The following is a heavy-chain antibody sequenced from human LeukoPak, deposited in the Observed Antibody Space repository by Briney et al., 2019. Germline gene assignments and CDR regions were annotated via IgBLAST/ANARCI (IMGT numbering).Heavy chain of an antibody. V-gene: IGHV3-30*18. CDR1: GFTFSSYG. CDR2: ISYDGSNK. Sequence: GGSLRLSCAASGFTFSSYGMHWVRQASGKGLEWVAVISYDGSNKYYADSVKGRFTISRDNSKNTLYLQMNSLRAEDTAVYYCAKDKYYGSGSYLDYWGQGTLVTVSS. J-gene: IGHJ4*02. D-gene: IGHD3-10*01. CDR3: AKDKYYGSGSYLDY.